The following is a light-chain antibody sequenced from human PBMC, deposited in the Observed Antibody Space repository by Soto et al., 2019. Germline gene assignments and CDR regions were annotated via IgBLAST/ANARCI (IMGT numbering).Light chain of an antibody. J-gene: IGLJ2*01. Sequence: SSELTQPPSVSVSPGQTANITCSGNTLGSKFVFCYQQKAGQSPMVVIYEDTKRPSGIAERFSGSHSGNTATLTIGGAQAIDEADFCRQAWDSGNVVFGGGTQLTVL. V-gene: IGLV3-1*01. CDR1: TLGSKF. CDR3: QAWDSGNVV. CDR2: EDT.